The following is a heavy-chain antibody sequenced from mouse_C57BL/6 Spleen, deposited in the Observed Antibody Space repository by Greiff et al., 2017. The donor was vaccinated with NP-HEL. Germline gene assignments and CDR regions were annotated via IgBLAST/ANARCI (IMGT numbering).Heavy chain of an antibody. CDR3: ARPDSSGYAMDY. D-gene: IGHD3-2*02. CDR2: ISSGSGTI. V-gene: IGHV5-17*01. J-gene: IGHJ4*01. CDR1: GFTFSDYG. Sequence: EVMLVESGGGLVKPGGSLKLSCAASGFTFSDYGMHWVRQAPEKGLEWVAYISSGSGTIYYADTVKGRFTISRDNAKNTLFLQMTSLRSEDTAMYYCARPDSSGYAMDYWGQGTSVTVSS.